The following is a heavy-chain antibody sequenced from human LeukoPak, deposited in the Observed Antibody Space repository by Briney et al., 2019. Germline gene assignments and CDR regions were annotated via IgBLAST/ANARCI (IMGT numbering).Heavy chain of an antibody. CDR1: GGSISSYY. CDR3: ARDPTSVSVYAFDI. J-gene: IGHJ3*02. V-gene: IGHV4-4*07. CDR2: IYTSGST. Sequence: PSETLSLTCTVSGGSISSYYWSWIRQPAGKGLEWIGRIYTSGSTNYNPSLKSRVTMSADTSKNQFSLKLSSVTAADTAVYYCARDPTSVSVYAFDIWGQGTMVTVSS. D-gene: IGHD1-14*01.